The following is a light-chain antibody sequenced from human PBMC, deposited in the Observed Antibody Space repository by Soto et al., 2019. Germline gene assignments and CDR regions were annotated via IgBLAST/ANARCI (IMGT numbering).Light chain of an antibody. CDR3: QQYNNWPLT. J-gene: IGKJ1*01. CDR2: SSS. Sequence: DIEMTQSPPILSVSPGEGATLSCRASQRISTNLAWYQHIPGQAPRLLIVSSSRRPTDVPARFSGSGSGTEFTLTISSLQSEDSADYYCQQYNNWPLTFGQGTKVDIK. CDR1: QRISTN. V-gene: IGKV3-15*01.